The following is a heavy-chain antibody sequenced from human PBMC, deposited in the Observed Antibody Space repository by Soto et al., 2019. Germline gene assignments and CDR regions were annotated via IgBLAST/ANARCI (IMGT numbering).Heavy chain of an antibody. CDR1: GDSVSSSSVA. D-gene: IGHD2-15*01. Sequence: SPTLSLPCVISGDSVSSSSVAWNWVRQSPSRGLEWLGRTYYRSRWYSDFAVSVRGRIVINADTSKNQFSLQLNSVTPEDTAVYFCARSEEDSDYYYSGLDVWGQGTTVTVSS. V-gene: IGHV6-1*01. J-gene: IGHJ6*02. CDR3: ARSEEDSDYYYSGLDV. CDR2: TYYRSRWYS.